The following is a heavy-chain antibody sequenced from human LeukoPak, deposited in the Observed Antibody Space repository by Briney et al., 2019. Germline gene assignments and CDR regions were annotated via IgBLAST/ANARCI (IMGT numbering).Heavy chain of an antibody. V-gene: IGHV3-21*01. J-gene: IGHJ4*02. Sequence: KSGGSLRLSCAASGFTFSSYSMNWVRQAPGKGLEWVSSISSSSSYIYYADSVKGRFTISRDNAKNSLYLQMNSLRAEDTAVYYCARDAGHALYYYDSSGDAVPFDYWGQGTLVTVSS. CDR2: ISSSSSYI. D-gene: IGHD3-22*01. CDR3: ARDAGHALYYYDSSGDAVPFDY. CDR1: GFTFSSYS.